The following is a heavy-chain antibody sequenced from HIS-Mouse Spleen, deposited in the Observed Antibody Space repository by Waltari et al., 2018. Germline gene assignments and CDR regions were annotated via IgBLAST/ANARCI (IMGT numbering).Heavy chain of an antibody. Sequence: EVQLVESGGGLVQPGGSLRLSCAASGFTFSSYWMHGVRQAPGKGLVWVSRINSDGSSTSYADSVKGRFTISRDNAKNTLYLQMNSLRAEDTAVYYCARQNRIVVVRAFDIWGQGTMVTVSS. CDR1: GFTFSSYW. CDR3: ARQNRIVVVRAFDI. CDR2: INSDGSST. J-gene: IGHJ3*02. D-gene: IGHD3-22*01. V-gene: IGHV3-74*01.